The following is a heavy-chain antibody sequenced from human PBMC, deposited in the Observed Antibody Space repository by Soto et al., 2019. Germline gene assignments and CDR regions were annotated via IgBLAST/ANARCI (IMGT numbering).Heavy chain of an antibody. Sequence: SETLSLTCTVSGGSISSYYWSWIRQPPGKGLEWIGYIYYSGSTNYNPSLKSRVTISVDTSKNQFSLKLSSVTAADTAVYYCASLPTVTTCYWGQGTLVTVSS. V-gene: IGHV4-59*08. CDR3: ASLPTVTTCY. CDR1: GGSISSYY. J-gene: IGHJ4*02. CDR2: IYYSGST. D-gene: IGHD4-17*01.